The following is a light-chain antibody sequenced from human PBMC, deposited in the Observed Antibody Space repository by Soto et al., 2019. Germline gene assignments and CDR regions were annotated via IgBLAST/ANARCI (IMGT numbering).Light chain of an antibody. V-gene: IGKV1-5*01. CDR1: QSITAS. J-gene: IGKJ1*01. Sequence: DIQMTQSPSTLSASIGDSVTITCRASQSITASLAWYQQKPGEAPKLLIYDVSNLESGVPSRFSGSGSGTQFSLTIRSLQPDDFATYYCQQYDYSRTFGHGTKVEIK. CDR2: DVS. CDR3: QQYDYSRT.